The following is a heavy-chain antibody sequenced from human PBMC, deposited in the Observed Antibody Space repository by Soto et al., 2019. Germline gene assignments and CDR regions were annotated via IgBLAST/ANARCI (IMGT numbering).Heavy chain of an antibody. J-gene: IGHJ4*02. Sequence: SVKVSCKSSGGTYSPYTINWVRQAPGQGLEWMGRIIPFLGVTNYGLKYQARVTITADKATNTAYMERRGLRFEDTAVYYCARDWESSVSTWSFGGFWGRGTLVTVSS. CDR1: GGTYSPYT. D-gene: IGHD3-16*01. CDR2: IIPFLGVT. CDR3: ARDWESSVSTWSFGGF. V-gene: IGHV1-69*04.